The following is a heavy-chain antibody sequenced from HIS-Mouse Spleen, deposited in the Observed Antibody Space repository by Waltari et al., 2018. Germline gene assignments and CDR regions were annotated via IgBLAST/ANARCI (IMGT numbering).Heavy chain of an antibody. CDR3: AKASSGWLDY. CDR1: VFPFSSDG. V-gene: IGHV3-30*18. CDR2: ISYDGSNK. J-gene: IGHJ4*02. D-gene: IGHD6-19*01. Sequence: QVQLVESGGGVVQPGRSLSLSCAASVFPFSSDGLPWVRQAPGKGREWVAVISYDGSNKYYADSVKGRFTISRDNSKNTLYLQMNSLRAEDTAVYYCAKASSGWLDYWGQGTLVTVSS.